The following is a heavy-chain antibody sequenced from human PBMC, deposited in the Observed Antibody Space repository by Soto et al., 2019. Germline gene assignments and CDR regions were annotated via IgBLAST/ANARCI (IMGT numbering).Heavy chain of an antibody. CDR2: MNANNGNT. CDR1: GYTFTGYD. Sequence: ASVKVSCKASGYTFTGYDMHWVRQAPGQRLEWMGWMNANNGNTKYSQKFQGRVTITRNTSASTAYMELSSLRSEDTAVYYCARSIVVVTALDYWGQGTLVTVSS. D-gene: IGHD2-21*02. CDR3: ARSIVVVTALDY. J-gene: IGHJ4*02. V-gene: IGHV1-3*01.